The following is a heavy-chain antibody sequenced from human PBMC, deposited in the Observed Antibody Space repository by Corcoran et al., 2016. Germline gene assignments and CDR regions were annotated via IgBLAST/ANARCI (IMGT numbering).Heavy chain of an antibody. V-gene: IGHV1-69*01. CDR3: ARNGVVVPAAIGAEMDV. J-gene: IGHJ6*02. CDR2: IIPIFGTA. D-gene: IGHD2-2*02. Sequence: QVQLVQSGAEVKKPGSSVKVSCKASGGTFSSYAISWVRQAPGQGLEWMGGIIPIFGTANYAQKFQGRVTITADESTSTAYMELSSLRSEDTAVYYCARNGVVVPAAIGAEMDVWGQGTTVTVSS. CDR1: GGTFSSYA.